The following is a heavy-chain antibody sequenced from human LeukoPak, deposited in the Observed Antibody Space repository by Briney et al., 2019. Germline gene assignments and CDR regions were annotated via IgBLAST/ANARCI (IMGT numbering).Heavy chain of an antibody. Sequence: GGSLRLSCAASGFTFSSFVMSWFRQAPGKGLEWVSAISGSGGSTFYADSVKGRFTISRDNSKNTLYLQMNILRAEDTAVYYCARDQVPGQYWGQGTLVTVSS. V-gene: IGHV3-23*01. CDR1: GFTFSSFV. CDR3: ARDQVPGQY. CDR2: ISGSGGST. J-gene: IGHJ4*02.